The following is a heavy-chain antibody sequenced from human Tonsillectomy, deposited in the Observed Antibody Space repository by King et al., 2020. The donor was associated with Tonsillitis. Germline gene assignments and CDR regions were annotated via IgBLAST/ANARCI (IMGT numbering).Heavy chain of an antibody. J-gene: IGHJ5*02. V-gene: IGHV4-59*01. D-gene: IGHD3-10*01. Sequence: QLQESGPGLVKPSETLSLPCTVSGGSISSYFWSWIRQPPGKRLEWIGYIYNSGSTNYIPSLKSRLSISVDMTKNHVYLKLSSVTAADTAVYYCAMTPDFMVRGVIAPLGWFDPWGQGTLVTVSS. CDR1: GGSISSYF. CDR3: AMTPDFMVRGVIAPLGWFDP. CDR2: IYNSGST.